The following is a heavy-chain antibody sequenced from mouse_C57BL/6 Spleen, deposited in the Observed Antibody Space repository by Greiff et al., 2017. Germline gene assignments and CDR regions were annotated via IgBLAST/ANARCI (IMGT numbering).Heavy chain of an antibody. CDR3: ARRPELRLPPAWFAY. J-gene: IGHJ3*01. CDR2: IDPSDSYT. D-gene: IGHD3-2*02. CDR1: GYTFTSYW. V-gene: IGHV1-59*01. Sequence: QVQLKQPGAELVRPGTSVKLSCKASGYTFTSYWMHWVKQRPGQGLEWIGVIDPSDSYTNYNQKFKGKATLTVDTSSSTAYMQLSSLTSEDSAVYYCARRPELRLPPAWFAYWGQGTLVTVSA.